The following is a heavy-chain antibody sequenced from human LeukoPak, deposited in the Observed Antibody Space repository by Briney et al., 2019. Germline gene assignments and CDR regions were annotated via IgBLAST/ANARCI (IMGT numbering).Heavy chain of an antibody. V-gene: IGHV4-31*03. CDR1: GGSISSGGYF. CDR2: IYSSGSP. CDR3: ARLSCSGTSCPHGGAFDI. J-gene: IGHJ3*02. D-gene: IGHD2-2*01. Sequence: SQTLSLTCTVSGGSISSGGYFWTWIRQHPGQGLEWIGYIYSSGSPYYNPSLKSRVIISLDTSENQFSLKLSSVTAADTAVYYCARLSCSGTSCPHGGAFDIWGQGTLVTVSS.